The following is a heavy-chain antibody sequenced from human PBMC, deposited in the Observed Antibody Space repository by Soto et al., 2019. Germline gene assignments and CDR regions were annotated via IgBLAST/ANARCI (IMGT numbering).Heavy chain of an antibody. Sequence: NSGGHGGCSFIQKRPGNVLEWIGYIYHRWRTYYNPSLNSRVTISVDRSKNQFSLKLSSVPAADTAVYYCARVKIDYYDSSGFSTWFDPWGKGTLVTVSS. CDR2: IYHRWRT. CDR1: NSGGHGG. J-gene: IGHJ5*01. V-gene: IGHV4-30-2*01. CDR3: ARVKIDYYDSSGFSTWFDP. D-gene: IGHD3-22*01.